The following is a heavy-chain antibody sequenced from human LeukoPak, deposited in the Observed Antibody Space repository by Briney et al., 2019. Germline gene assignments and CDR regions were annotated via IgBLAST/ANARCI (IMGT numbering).Heavy chain of an antibody. CDR1: GGSFSGYY. Sequence: SETLSFTCAGYGGSFSGYYWSWHRQPPGKELEWIGEINHSGSTNYNPSLKSRVTISVDTSKNQFSLKLSSVTAADTAVYYCAREVNSSTWRPLDFWGQGTLVTVSS. D-gene: IGHD6-13*01. CDR2: INHSGST. V-gene: IGHV4-34*01. J-gene: IGHJ4*02. CDR3: AREVNSSTWRPLDF.